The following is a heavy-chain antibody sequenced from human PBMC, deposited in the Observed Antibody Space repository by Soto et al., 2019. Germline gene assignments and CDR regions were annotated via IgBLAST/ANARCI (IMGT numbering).Heavy chain of an antibody. CDR3: ARGREEQWSDNYRYYGMDV. V-gene: IGHV1-46*01. Sequence: QVQLMQSGAEVKEPGASVTISCKASGYTFRNYYMHWVRQATGQGLEWMGIVNPSGGRTTYSQKFQGRISLTSDTSSTTVHLVLTSLTSADTAVFYCARGREEQWSDNYRYYGMDVWGQGTT. CDR2: VNPSGGRT. CDR1: GYTFRNYY. J-gene: IGHJ6*02. D-gene: IGHD6-19*01.